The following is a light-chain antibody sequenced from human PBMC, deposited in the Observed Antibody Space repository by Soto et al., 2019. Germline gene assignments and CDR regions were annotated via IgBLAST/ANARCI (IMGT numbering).Light chain of an antibody. CDR1: QSVSSN. CDR2: GAS. V-gene: IGKV3-15*01. CDR3: QQYNKWPAT. Sequence: EIVMTQSPATLSVSPWERATLSCRASQSVSSNLAWYQQKPGQAPRLLIYGASTRATGIPARFSGSGSGTEFTLTISSLQSEDFAVYYCQQYNKWPATLGQGTKVEIK. J-gene: IGKJ1*01.